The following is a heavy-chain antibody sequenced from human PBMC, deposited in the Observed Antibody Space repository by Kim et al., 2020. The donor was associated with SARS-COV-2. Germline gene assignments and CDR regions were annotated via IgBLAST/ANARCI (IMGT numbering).Heavy chain of an antibody. Sequence: SETLSLTCTVSGGSINNYYWTWIRQPAGQGPEWVGRMHTSGTTNHNPSLKSRLIMSVDTSKTQLYLKLTPVTAAVTAMYYCARGLKDGVHMDDGVEIWGQGTMGTVSS. D-gene: IGHD2-8*01. V-gene: IGHV4-4*07. CDR2: MHTSGTT. CDR3: ARGLKDGVHMDDGVEI. J-gene: IGHJ3*02. CDR1: GGSINNYY.